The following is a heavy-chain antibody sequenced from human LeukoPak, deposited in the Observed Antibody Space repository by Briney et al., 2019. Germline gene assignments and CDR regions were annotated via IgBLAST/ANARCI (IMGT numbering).Heavy chain of an antibody. CDR1: GFTFGTYW. CDR3: ATDSYVSGSYYRLFY. D-gene: IGHD3-10*01. CDR2: INSDGGTT. V-gene: IGHV3-74*01. J-gene: IGHJ4*02. Sequence: GGSLRLSCAASGFTFGTYWMHWVRQAPGKGLVWVSGINSDGGTTTYADSVKGRFTISRDNAKNTLYLQMNNLRAEDTAIYYCATDSYVSGSYYRLFYWGQGTLVTVSS.